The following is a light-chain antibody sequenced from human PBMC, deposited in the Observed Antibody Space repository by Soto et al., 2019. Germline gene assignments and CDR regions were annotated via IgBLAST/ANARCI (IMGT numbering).Light chain of an antibody. CDR2: AAS. Sequence: DIQMTQSPSSLSASVGDRVTITCRASQSISSYLNWYQQKPGKAPKLLIYAASSLQSGVPSRFSGCGSGTDFTLTISSLQPEDFATYYCQQSYSTLPAFGQGTKLEIK. CDR3: QQSYSTLPA. J-gene: IGKJ2*01. CDR1: QSISSY. V-gene: IGKV1-39*01.